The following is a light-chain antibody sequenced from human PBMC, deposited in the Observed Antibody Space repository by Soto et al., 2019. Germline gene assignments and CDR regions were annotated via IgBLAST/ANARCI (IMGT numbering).Light chain of an antibody. V-gene: IGKV3-15*01. J-gene: IGKJ5*01. CDR1: QSVSSN. Sequence: EIVMTQSPATLSVSPGERATLSCRASQSVSSNLAWHQQKPGQAPRLLIYDASTGATGIPARFSGSGSGTEFTLTISSLQSEDFAVYYCQKYDKWPITFGQGTRLEVQ. CDR2: DAS. CDR3: QKYDKWPIT.